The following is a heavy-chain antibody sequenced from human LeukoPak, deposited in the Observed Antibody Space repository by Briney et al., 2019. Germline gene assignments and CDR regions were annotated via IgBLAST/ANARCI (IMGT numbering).Heavy chain of an antibody. J-gene: IGHJ5*02. V-gene: IGHV4-39*01. CDR1: GGSISSSSYY. CDR2: IYYSGST. D-gene: IGHD4-11*01. CDR3: ARRDYIGNWFDP. Sequence: SETLSLTCTVSGGSISSSSYYWGWIRQPPGKGLEWIGSIYYSGSTYYNPSLKSRVTISVDTSENQFSLKLSSVTAADTAVYYCARRDYIGNWFDPWGQGTLVTVSS.